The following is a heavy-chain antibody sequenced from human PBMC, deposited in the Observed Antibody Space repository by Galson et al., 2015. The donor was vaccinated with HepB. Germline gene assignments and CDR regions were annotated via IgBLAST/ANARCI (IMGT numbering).Heavy chain of an antibody. Sequence: SVKVSCKASGYTFTSYYMHWVRQAPGQGLEWMGIINPSGGSTSYAQKFQGRVTMTRDTSTSTVYMELSSLRSEDTAVYYCARDRGPTFGVVPEPYFDYWGQGTLVTVSS. V-gene: IGHV1-46*01. CDR2: INPSGGST. CDR1: GYTFTSYY. CDR3: ARDRGPTFGVVPEPYFDY. D-gene: IGHD3-3*01. J-gene: IGHJ4*02.